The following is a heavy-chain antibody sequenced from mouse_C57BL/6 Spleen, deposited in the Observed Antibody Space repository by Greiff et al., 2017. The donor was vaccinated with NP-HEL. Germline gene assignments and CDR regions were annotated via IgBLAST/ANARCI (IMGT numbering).Heavy chain of an antibody. J-gene: IGHJ3*01. CDR3: TRDRYYYGSSPAWFAY. Sequence: EVKLMESGEGLVKPGGSLKLSCAASGFTFSSYAMSWVRQTPEKRLEWVAYISSGGDYIYYADTVKGRFTISRDNARNTLYLQMSSLKSEDTAMYYCTRDRYYYGSSPAWFAYWGQGTLVTVSA. D-gene: IGHD1-1*01. V-gene: IGHV5-9-1*02. CDR2: ISSGGDYI. CDR1: GFTFSSYA.